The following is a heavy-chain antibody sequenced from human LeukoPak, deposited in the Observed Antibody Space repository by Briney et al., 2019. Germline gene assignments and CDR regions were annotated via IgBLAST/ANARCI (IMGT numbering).Heavy chain of an antibody. J-gene: IGHJ4*02. CDR1: GFTVSSNY. Sequence: PGGSLRLSCAASGFTVSSNYMSWVRQAPGKGLEWVSVIYSGGSTYYADSVKGRFTISRDNSKNTLYLQMNSLRAEDTAVYYCARGMGYYDSSGYFDYWGQGTLVTVSS. CDR3: ARGMGYYDSSGYFDY. D-gene: IGHD3-22*01. V-gene: IGHV3-53*01. CDR2: IYSGGST.